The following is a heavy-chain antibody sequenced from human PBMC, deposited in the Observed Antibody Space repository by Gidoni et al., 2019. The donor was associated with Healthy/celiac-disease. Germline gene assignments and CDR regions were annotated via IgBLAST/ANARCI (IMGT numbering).Heavy chain of an antibody. D-gene: IGHD3-10*01. CDR1: GFPVSSNY. CDR3: ARDRVVWGDAFDI. CDR2: IYSGGNT. J-gene: IGHJ3*02. V-gene: IGHV3-53*01. Sequence: EVQLVESGGGLIQPGGSLRLSGAAFGFPVSSNYMSWVRQAPGKGLEWASVIYSGGNTYYADSVKGRFTISRDNSKNTLYLQMNSLRAEDTAVYYCARDRVVWGDAFDIWGQGTMVTVSS.